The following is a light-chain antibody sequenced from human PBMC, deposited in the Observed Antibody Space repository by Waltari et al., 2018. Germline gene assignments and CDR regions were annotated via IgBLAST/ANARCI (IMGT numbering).Light chain of an antibody. CDR2: AAS. CDR1: QGISNY. J-gene: IGKJ1*01. CDR3: QQLNSYQWT. V-gene: IGKV1-9*01. Sequence: IQLTQSPSSLSASVGDRVTITCRASQGISNYLAWYQQTPGKAPTLLNYAASTLQSGGPSRFSGSGSGTDFSLTISSLQPEDCATYYCQQLNSYQWTFGQGTKVEIK.